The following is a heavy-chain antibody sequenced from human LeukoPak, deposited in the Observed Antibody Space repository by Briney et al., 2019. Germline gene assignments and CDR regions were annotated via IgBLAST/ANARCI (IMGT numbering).Heavy chain of an antibody. Sequence: SVKVSCKASGGTFSSYAISWVRQAPGQGLEWMGGIIPIFGTANYAQKFQGRVTITADESTSTAYMKLSSLRSEDTAVYYCARDPIHGYCSSTSCDAFDIWGQGTMVTVSS. CDR1: GGTFSSYA. CDR2: IIPIFGTA. J-gene: IGHJ3*02. D-gene: IGHD2-2*01. V-gene: IGHV1-69*13. CDR3: ARDPIHGYCSSTSCDAFDI.